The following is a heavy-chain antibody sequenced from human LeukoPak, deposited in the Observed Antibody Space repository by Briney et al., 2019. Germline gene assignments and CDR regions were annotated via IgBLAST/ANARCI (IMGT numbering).Heavy chain of an antibody. CDR1: GYSISSGYY. CDR3: ARSYSPYSSSWYWFDP. D-gene: IGHD6-13*01. Sequence: SETLSLTCTVSGYSISSGYYWGWIRQPPGKGLEWIGSIYHSGSTYYNPSLKSRVTISVDTSKNQFSLKLSSVTAADTAVYYCARSYSPYSSSWYWFDPWGQGTLVTVSS. CDR2: IYHSGST. J-gene: IGHJ5*02. V-gene: IGHV4-38-2*02.